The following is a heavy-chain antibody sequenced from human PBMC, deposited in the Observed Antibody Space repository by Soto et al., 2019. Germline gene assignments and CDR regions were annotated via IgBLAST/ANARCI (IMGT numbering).Heavy chain of an antibody. J-gene: IGHJ3*02. V-gene: IGHV3-23*01. CDR1: GFTFSSYA. CDR3: AKGYSSSTSRYGSFDI. CDR2: IDGSGEST. D-gene: IGHD2-2*01. Sequence: GGSLRLSCAASGFTFSSYAMSWVRQAPGKGLEWVSTIDGSGESTYYTDSVKGRFTISRDNSKNTLYLQMNSLRAEDTAVYYCAKGYSSSTSRYGSFDIWGQGTMVTVS.